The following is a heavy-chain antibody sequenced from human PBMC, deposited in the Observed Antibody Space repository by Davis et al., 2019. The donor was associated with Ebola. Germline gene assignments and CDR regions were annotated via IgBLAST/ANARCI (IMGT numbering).Heavy chain of an antibody. V-gene: IGHV3-21*01. CDR2: ISSSSSYI. CDR1: GLKFSDYS. J-gene: IGHJ5*02. D-gene: IGHD1-26*01. CDR3: ARDRGFFWFDP. Sequence: GESLKISCAASGLKFSDYSMNWVRQAPGKGLEWVSSISSSSSYIYYADSVKGRFTISRDNAKNSLYLQMNSLRAEDTAVYYCARDRGFFWFDPWGQGTLVTVSS.